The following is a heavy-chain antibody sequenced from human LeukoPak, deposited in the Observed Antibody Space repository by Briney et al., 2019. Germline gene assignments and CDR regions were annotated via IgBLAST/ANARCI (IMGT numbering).Heavy chain of an antibody. D-gene: IGHD5-18*01. CDR2: ISSKANSYAT. V-gene: IGHV3-73*01. J-gene: IGHJ6*02. Sequence: PGGSLRLSCAASGFTFSGSAMHWVRQASGKGLAWVGRISSKANSYATAYAASVKGRFTISRDDSKNTAYLQMNSLKTEDTAVYYCTRPEPNTAMGRYYYYGMDVWGQGTTVTVSS. CDR3: TRPEPNTAMGRYYYYGMDV. CDR1: GFTFSGSA.